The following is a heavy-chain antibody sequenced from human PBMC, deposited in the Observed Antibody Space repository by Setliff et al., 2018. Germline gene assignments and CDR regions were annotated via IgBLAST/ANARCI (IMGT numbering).Heavy chain of an antibody. V-gene: IGHV3-23*01. CDR2: ISGSGGST. CDR3: ARNFLGWLARF. D-gene: IGHD6-19*01. Sequence: GSLRLSCAASGFTFSSYAMSWVRQAPGKGLEWVSAISGSGGSTYYADSVKGRFTISRDNSKNTLYLQMNSLRAEDTAVYYCARNFLGWLARFWGRGTLVTVSS. CDR1: GFTFSSYA. J-gene: IGHJ4*02.